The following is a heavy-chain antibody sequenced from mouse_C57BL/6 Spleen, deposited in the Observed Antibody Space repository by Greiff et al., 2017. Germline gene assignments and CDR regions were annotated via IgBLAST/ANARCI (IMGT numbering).Heavy chain of an antibody. J-gene: IGHJ3*01. Sequence: QVQLQQSGPELVKPGASVKISCKASGYSFTSYYIHWVKQRPGQGLEWIGWIYPGSGNTKYNEKFKGKATLTADTSSSTAYMQLSSLTSEDSAVYYCARWGGSAWFAYWGQGTLVTVSA. V-gene: IGHV1-66*01. CDR1: GYSFTSYY. CDR2: IYPGSGNT. CDR3: ARWGGSAWFAY.